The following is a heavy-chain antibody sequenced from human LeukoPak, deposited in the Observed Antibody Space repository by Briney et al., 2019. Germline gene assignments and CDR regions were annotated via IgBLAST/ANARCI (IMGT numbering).Heavy chain of an antibody. D-gene: IGHD1-26*01. CDR1: GFTFSNAW. J-gene: IGHJ6*02. CDR2: IKSKTDGGTT. V-gene: IGHV3-15*01. Sequence: PGGSLRLSCAASGFTFSNAWMSWVRQAPGKGLEWVGRIKSKTDGGTTDYAAPVKGRFTISRDDSKNTLYLQMNSLKTEDTAVYYCTTASKYRSYYGYYGMDVWGQGTTVTVSS. CDR3: TTASKYRSYYGYYGMDV.